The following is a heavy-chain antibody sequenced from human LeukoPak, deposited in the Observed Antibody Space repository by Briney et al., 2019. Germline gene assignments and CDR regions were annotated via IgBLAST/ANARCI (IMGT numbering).Heavy chain of an antibody. D-gene: IGHD3-16*01. J-gene: IGHJ4*02. V-gene: IGHV3-23*01. Sequence: GGSLRLSCAASGFPFSSSAMSWVRQTPANGLEWVSSITGDGVTTYYADSVKGRFTISRDNSKSILFLQMNSLGAEDSASYFCAKERRRVDTSMIRSYYFDYWGQGTPVTVSS. CDR3: AKERRRVDTSMIRSYYFDY. CDR2: ITGDGVTT. CDR1: GFPFSSSA.